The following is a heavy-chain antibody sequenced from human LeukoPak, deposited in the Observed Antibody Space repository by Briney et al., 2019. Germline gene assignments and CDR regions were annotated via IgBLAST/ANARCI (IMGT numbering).Heavy chain of an antibody. V-gene: IGHV5-51*01. CDR1: GYSFTSYW. CDR2: IYPGDSDT. D-gene: IGHD1-1*01. Sequence: GESLKISCKGSGYSFTSYWIGWVRQMSGQGLEWMGIIYPGDSDTRYSPSFQGQVTISADKSISTAYLQWSSLKASDTAMYYCARMDGRYSPYYYGMDVWGKGTTVTVSS. CDR3: ARMDGRYSPYYYGMDV. J-gene: IGHJ6*04.